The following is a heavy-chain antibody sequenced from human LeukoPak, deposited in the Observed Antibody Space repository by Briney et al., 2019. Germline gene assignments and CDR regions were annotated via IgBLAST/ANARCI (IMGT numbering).Heavy chain of an antibody. CDR2: ISSSSSTI. J-gene: IGHJ4*02. D-gene: IGHD3-10*01. CDR1: GFTLRNYY. Sequence: GGSLRPSCAVSGFTLRNYYMSWVRQAPGKGLEWVSYISSSSSTIYYADSVKGRFTISRDNAKNSLYLQMNSLRDEDTAVYYCARDNKWFGELLDWGQGTLVTVSS. V-gene: IGHV3-48*02. CDR3: ARDNKWFGELLD.